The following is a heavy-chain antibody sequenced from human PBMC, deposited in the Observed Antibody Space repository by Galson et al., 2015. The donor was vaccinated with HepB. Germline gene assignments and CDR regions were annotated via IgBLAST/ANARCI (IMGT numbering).Heavy chain of an antibody. CDR1: GGTFSSYA. J-gene: IGHJ6*02. CDR3: ARGVSQQVYYYYGMDV. V-gene: IGHV1-69*13. Sequence: SVKVSCKVSGGTFSSYAISWVRQAPGQGLEWMGGIIPIFGTANYAQKFQGRVTITADESTSTAYMELSSLRSEDTAVYYCARGVSQQVYYYYGMDVWGQGTTVTVSS. D-gene: IGHD2-2*01. CDR2: IIPIFGTA.